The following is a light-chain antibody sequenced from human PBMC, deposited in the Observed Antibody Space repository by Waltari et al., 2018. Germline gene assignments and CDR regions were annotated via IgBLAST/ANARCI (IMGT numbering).Light chain of an antibody. CDR3: QSWDSTVVQ. Sequence: SYDLTQPPSVSVSPGQTASITRSGDKWGDKHVCWYQKKPGQSPVVVIFRDTQRPSGIPERFSGSNSGNTATLTITGTQALDAADYYCQSWDSTVVQFGGGTKLTVL. CDR2: RDT. J-gene: IGLJ2*01. CDR1: KWGDKH. V-gene: IGLV3-1*01.